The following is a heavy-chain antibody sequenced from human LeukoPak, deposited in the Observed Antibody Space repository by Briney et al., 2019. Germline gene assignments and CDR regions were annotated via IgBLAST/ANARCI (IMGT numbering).Heavy chain of an antibody. Sequence: PSETLSLTCTVSGGSISSYYWSWIRQPPGKGLEWIGYIYYSGSTNYNPSLKSRVTISVDTSKNQFSLTLSSVTAADTAVYYCASLGIAAAGSYYYGMDVWGQGTTVTVSS. CDR2: IYYSGST. CDR3: ASLGIAAAGSYYYGMDV. J-gene: IGHJ6*02. CDR1: GGSISSYY. V-gene: IGHV4-59*08. D-gene: IGHD6-13*01.